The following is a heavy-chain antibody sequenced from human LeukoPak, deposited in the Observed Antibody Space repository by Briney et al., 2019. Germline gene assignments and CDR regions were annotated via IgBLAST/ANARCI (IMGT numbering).Heavy chain of an antibody. CDR3: ASRIVVVPAAIDFDY. V-gene: IGHV3-66*01. Sequence: GGSLRLSCAASGFTVSSNYMSWVRQAPGKGLEWVSAIYSGGSTYYADSVKGRFTISRDNSKNTLYLQMNSLRAEDTAVYYCASRIVVVPAAIDFDYWGQGTLVTVSS. CDR2: IYSGGST. D-gene: IGHD2-2*01. CDR1: GFTVSSNY. J-gene: IGHJ4*02.